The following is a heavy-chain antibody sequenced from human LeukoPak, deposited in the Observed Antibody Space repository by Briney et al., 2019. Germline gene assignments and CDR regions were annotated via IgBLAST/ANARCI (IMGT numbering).Heavy chain of an antibody. Sequence: GGSLRLSCAASGFTFSTYWMNWYRQAPGKGLEWVGNINQDASEINYVDSVRGRFTISRDNAKNSLYLQMDSLRAEDTAVYYCATDSPETAAFDYWGQGTLVTVSS. CDR3: ATDSPETAAFDY. J-gene: IGHJ4*02. CDR2: INQDASEI. CDR1: GFTFSTYW. V-gene: IGHV3-7*01. D-gene: IGHD1-1*01.